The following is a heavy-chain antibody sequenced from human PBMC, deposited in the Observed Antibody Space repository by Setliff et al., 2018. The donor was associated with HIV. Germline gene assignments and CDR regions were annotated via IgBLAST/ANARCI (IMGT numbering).Heavy chain of an antibody. J-gene: IGHJ5*02. V-gene: IGHV1-18*01. Sequence: VASVKVSCKAFGYTFTSYGISWVRQAPGQGLEWMGWISAYNGNTNYAQQLQGRVTLTTDTSTSTAYMELRSLRSDDTAVYYCARFAVAGTKWSDPWGQGTLVTVSS. CDR3: ARFAVAGTKWSDP. D-gene: IGHD6-19*01. CDR1: GYTFTSYG. CDR2: ISAYNGNT.